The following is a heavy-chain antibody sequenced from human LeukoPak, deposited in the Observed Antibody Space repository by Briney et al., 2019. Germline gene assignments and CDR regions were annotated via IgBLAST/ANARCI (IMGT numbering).Heavy chain of an antibody. D-gene: IGHD2-2*01. Sequence: GGSLRLSCAASGFTIINNYMTWVRQAPGKGLEWVAFIRYDGSNKYYADSVKGRFTISRDNSKNTLYLQMNGLRAEDTAVYYCAKFLIVVEPAATLFDYWGQGTLVTVSS. CDR3: AKFLIVVEPAATLFDY. CDR1: GFTIINNY. J-gene: IGHJ4*02. CDR2: IRYDGSNK. V-gene: IGHV3-30*02.